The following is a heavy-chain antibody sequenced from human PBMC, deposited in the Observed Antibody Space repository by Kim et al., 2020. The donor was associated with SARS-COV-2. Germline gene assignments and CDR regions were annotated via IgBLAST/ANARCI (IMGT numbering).Heavy chain of an antibody. J-gene: IGHJ4*02. CDR2: ISVYNGDI. V-gene: IGHV1-18*01. Sequence: ASVKVSCRASGYNFNSYGITWVRQAPGQGLEWMGWISVYNGDIHYAQKIQGRVAMTTNTATSTAYLEVRSLTSDDTAVYYCARTREYGSGSFYPFWGQGTLVTVSS. CDR1: GYNFNSYG. D-gene: IGHD3-10*01. CDR3: ARTREYGSGSFYPF.